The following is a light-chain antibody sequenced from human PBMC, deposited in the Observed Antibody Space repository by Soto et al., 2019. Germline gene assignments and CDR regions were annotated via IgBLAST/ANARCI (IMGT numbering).Light chain of an antibody. CDR2: GAS. CDR1: QSVRSN. V-gene: IGKV3-15*01. CDR3: QHYNNWPPWT. Sequence: IVLTQSPGTLSLSHGERATLSCRASQSVRSNLAWYQQKPGQSPRLLIYGASTRATGIPARFSGSGSGTEFTLTISSLQSEDFAVYYCQHYNNWPPWTFGQGAKVDIK. J-gene: IGKJ1*01.